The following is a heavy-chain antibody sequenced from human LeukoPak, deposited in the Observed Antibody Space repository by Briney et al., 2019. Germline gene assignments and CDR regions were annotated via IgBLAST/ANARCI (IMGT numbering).Heavy chain of an antibody. V-gene: IGHV5-51*01. J-gene: IGHJ4*02. CDR3: ARHGPYGSGSYLH. Sequence: GESLKISCKGSGYSFTSYWISWVRQMPGKGREWMGIIYPGDSDTRYSASFQGQVTISADKSISTAYLQWSSLKASNTAMYYCARHGPYGSGSYLHWGQGTLVTVSS. CDR2: IYPGDSDT. CDR1: GYSFTSYW. D-gene: IGHD3-10*01.